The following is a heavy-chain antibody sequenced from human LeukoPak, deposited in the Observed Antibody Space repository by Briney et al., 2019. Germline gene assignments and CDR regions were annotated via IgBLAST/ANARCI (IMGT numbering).Heavy chain of an antibody. CDR2: IKRKSDGGTT. CDR1: GLTFSNAW. Sequence: GGSLRLSCAASGLTFSNAWMSWVRQAPGKGLEWVGRIKRKSDGGTTDYAAPVKGRFTISRDDSKNTLYLQMNSLKSEDTAVYYCTTELDVRPNHYWGQGTLVTASS. J-gene: IGHJ4*02. CDR3: TTELDVRPNHY. D-gene: IGHD1-14*01. V-gene: IGHV3-15*01.